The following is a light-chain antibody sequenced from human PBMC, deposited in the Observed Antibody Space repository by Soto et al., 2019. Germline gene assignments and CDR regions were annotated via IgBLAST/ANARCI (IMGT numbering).Light chain of an antibody. J-gene: IGKJ5*01. CDR2: GAF. Sequence: IGITLSPVSLSVSLGDSGTLSCRASQSVSSNLAWYQQKPGQAPSPLSYGAFTRATGVPARFSGTGSGTEFTHTISRRQTEDSAAYYYQQHKHSPSMVGRGTGLE. V-gene: IGKV3-15*01. CDR3: QQHKHSPSM. CDR1: QSVSSN.